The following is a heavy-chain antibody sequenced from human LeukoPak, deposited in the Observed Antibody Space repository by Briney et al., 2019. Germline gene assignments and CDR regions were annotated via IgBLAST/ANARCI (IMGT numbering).Heavy chain of an antibody. CDR1: GGTFSSYA. D-gene: IGHD2-2*01. CDR2: IIPIFGTA. V-gene: IGHV1-69*05. Sequence: SVKVSCKASGGTFSSYAISWVRQAPGQGLEWMGGIIPIFGTANYAQKFQGRVTITTDESTSTAYMELSSLRSEDTAVYYCAGGQYQLRHVYYYMDVWGKGTTVTVSS. CDR3: AGGQYQLRHVYYYMDV. J-gene: IGHJ6*03.